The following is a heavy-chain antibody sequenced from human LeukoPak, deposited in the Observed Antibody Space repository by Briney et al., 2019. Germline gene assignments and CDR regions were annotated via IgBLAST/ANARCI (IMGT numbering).Heavy chain of an antibody. CDR1: GFTFTSYS. CDR2: ISSSGGAI. J-gene: IGHJ3*02. Sequence: GGSLRLSCAASGFTFTSYSMNWVRQAPGKGLEWVSHISSSGGAIYYTDSVKGRFAISRDNGKNSLYLQMNSLRAEDTALYYCAREYSSSSGRAFDIWGQGTMVTVSS. V-gene: IGHV3-48*01. D-gene: IGHD6-6*01. CDR3: AREYSSSSGRAFDI.